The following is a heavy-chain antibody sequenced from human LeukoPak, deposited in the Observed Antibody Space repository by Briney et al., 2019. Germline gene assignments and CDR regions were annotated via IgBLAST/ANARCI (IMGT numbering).Heavy chain of an antibody. CDR3: AREDSSSWYGDYYYGMDV. V-gene: IGHV4-34*01. CDR2: INHSGST. D-gene: IGHD6-13*01. J-gene: IGHJ6*02. CDR1: GGSFSGYY. Sequence: SETLSLTCAVYGGSFSGYYWSWIRQPPGKGLEWIGEINHSGSTNYNPSLKSRVTISVDTSKNQFSLKLSSVTAADTAVYYCAREDSSSWYGDYYYGMDVWGQGTTVTVSS.